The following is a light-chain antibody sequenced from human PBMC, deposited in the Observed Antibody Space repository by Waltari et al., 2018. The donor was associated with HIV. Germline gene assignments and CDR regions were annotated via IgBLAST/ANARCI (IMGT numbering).Light chain of an antibody. V-gene: IGLV1-40*01. CDR2: DNV. CDR1: SPNTGAGYV. J-gene: IGLJ3*02. Sequence: QSVLTQPPSVSGAPGQRVTIPCPGDSPNTGAGYVVHMHQQLPGTAPKLLISDNVNRPSGVPDRFSESTSDTSASLSITGLQAEDEADYYRHSYARALGGSVFGGGTKVTVL. CDR3: HSYARALGGSV.